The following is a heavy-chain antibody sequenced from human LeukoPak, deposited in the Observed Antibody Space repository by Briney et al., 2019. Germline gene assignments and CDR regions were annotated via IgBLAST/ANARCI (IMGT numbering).Heavy chain of an antibody. CDR3: ARFHTSSTYNWFDP. CDR2: INPNSGGT. V-gene: IGHV1-2*02. Sequence: ASVKVSCKASGYTFTGYYMHWVRQAPGQGLEWMGWINPNSGGTNYAQKFQGRVTMTRDTSISTAYMELSRLTSDDTAVYYCARFHTSSTYNWFDPWGQGTLVTVSS. D-gene: IGHD1-26*01. J-gene: IGHJ5*02. CDR1: GYTFTGYY.